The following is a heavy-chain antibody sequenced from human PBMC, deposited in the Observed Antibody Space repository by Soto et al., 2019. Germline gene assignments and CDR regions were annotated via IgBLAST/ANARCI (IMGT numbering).Heavy chain of an antibody. V-gene: IGHV3-30*18. D-gene: IGHD2-8*01. CDR3: AKDLDLEYCTKGVCPPLGY. J-gene: IGHJ4*02. CDR2: ISYDGINK. CDR1: GFTFSSYC. Sequence: GGSLRLSCAASGFTFSSYCIHWVRQAPCKGLEWVAVISYDGINKYYADSVKGRFTISRDNSKNTLYLQMNSLRAEDTAVYYCAKDLDLEYCTKGVCPPLGYWGQRTLVTVYS.